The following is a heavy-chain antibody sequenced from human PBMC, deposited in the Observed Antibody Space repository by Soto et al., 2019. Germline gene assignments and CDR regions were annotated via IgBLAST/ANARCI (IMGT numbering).Heavy chain of an antibody. V-gene: IGHV3-74*01. Sequence: PGGSLRLSCAASGFTFSTYWMHWVRQAPGKGLVWVSRIKTDGSVTTYADSVKGRFTISRDNAENTLYLQMNTLRAEDTAVYYCARDLGGSHDYWGRGTLVTVSS. CDR3: ARDLGGSHDY. D-gene: IGHD3-16*01. CDR1: GFTFSTYW. CDR2: IKTDGSVT. J-gene: IGHJ4*02.